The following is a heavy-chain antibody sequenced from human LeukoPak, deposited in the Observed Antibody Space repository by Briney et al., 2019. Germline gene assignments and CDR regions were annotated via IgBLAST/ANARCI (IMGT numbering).Heavy chain of an antibody. CDR3: TTVKRGWNYKPREYYYYYMDV. Sequence: GGSLRLSCAASGFTFSSYWMHWVRRAPGKGLVWVSRINSDGSSTSYADSVKGRFTISRDNAKNSLYLQMNSLRAEDTAVYYCTTVKRGWNYKPREYYYYYMDVWGKGTTVTISS. CDR1: GFTFSSYW. CDR2: INSDGSST. J-gene: IGHJ6*03. V-gene: IGHV3-74*01. D-gene: IGHD1-7*01.